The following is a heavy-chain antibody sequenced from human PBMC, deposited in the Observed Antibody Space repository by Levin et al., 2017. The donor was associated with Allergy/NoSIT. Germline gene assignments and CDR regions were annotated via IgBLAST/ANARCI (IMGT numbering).Heavy chain of an antibody. CDR2: TRNKADSYTT. CDR3: ARSSYYYDSGSFYKDWYFDL. CDR1: GFTFSDHY. V-gene: IGHV3-72*01. D-gene: IGHD3-10*01. Sequence: GGSLRLSCAASGFTFSDHYMDWVRQAPGKGLEWVGRTRNKADSYTTEYAASVKGRFTISRDDSKNSLYLQMNSLKTEDTAVYYCARSSYYYDSGSFYKDWYFDLWGRGTLVTVSS. J-gene: IGHJ2*01.